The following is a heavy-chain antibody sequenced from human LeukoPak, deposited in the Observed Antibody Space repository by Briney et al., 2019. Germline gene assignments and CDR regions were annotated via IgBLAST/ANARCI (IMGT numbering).Heavy chain of an antibody. D-gene: IGHD3-10*01. Sequence: TSSETLSLTCTASGGSISSGTYYWSWIRQPTGKGLEWTGYLYYIGSTNYIPSLKSRVTISVATSKNQFSLSLNSVTAADTAVYYCARVQYTSGSYYFDYWGQGTLVTVSS. CDR3: ARVQYTSGSYYFDY. J-gene: IGHJ4*02. V-gene: IGHV4-61*01. CDR1: GGSISSGTYY. CDR2: LYYIGST.